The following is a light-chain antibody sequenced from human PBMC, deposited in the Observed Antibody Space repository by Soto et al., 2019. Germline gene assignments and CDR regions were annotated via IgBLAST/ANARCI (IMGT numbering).Light chain of an antibody. CDR2: DNN. V-gene: IGLV1-44*01. J-gene: IGLJ1*01. CDR1: SSNIGINA. Sequence: QSALTQPPSASGTPGQRVTISCSGSSSNIGINAVNWYQQLPGTAPKLLMYDNNQRPSGVPDRVSGSKSGTSASLAISGLQSEDEADYYCVSWDDSLNGLLFGTGTKLTVL. CDR3: VSWDDSLNGLL.